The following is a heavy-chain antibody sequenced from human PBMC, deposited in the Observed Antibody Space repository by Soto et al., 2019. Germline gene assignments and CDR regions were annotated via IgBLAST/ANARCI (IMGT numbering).Heavy chain of an antibody. J-gene: IGHJ4*02. Sequence: ASVKVSCKASGYTFTDYAIHWVRQAPGQRLEWMGWIAPGDGNTKYSQNFQGRVTITRDTSATTAYMELSSLRSEDTAVYYCAKGSRMWTPDYWGQGTLVTVSS. CDR1: GYTFTDYA. D-gene: IGHD2-21*01. CDR2: IAPGDGNT. V-gene: IGHV1-3*01. CDR3: AKGSRMWTPDY.